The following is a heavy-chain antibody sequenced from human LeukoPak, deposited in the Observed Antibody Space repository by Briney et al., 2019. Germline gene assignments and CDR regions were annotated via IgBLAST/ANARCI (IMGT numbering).Heavy chain of an antibody. J-gene: IGHJ3*02. D-gene: IGHD3-3*01. V-gene: IGHV3-9*01. Sequence: GRSLRLSCAASGFTFDDYAMHWVRQAPGKGLEWVSGISWNSGSIGYADSVKGRFTISSDNANNSLYLQMNSLRAEDTAVYYCARTTYYDFWSGYLAAAGTSTALDAFDIWGQGTMVTVSS. CDR3: ARTTYYDFWSGYLAAAGTSTALDAFDI. CDR2: ISWNSGSI. CDR1: GFTFDDYA.